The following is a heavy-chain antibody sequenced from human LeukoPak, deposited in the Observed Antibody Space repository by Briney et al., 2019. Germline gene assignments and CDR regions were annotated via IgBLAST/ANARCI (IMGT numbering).Heavy chain of an antibody. Sequence: ASVKVSCKASGYTFTSYGISWVRQAPGQGLEWMGWISAYNGNTNYAQKLQGRVTITRNTSISTAYMELSSLRSEDTAVYYCARGRLSVRAVIAILKYNWFDPWGQGTLVTVSS. CDR2: ISAYNGNT. V-gene: IGHV1-18*01. D-gene: IGHD2-21*01. J-gene: IGHJ5*02. CDR3: ARGRLSVRAVIAILKYNWFDP. CDR1: GYTFTSYG.